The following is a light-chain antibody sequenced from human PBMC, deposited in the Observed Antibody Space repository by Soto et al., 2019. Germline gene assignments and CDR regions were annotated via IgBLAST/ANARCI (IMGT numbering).Light chain of an antibody. V-gene: IGKV4-1*01. CDR2: WSS. J-gene: IGKJ2*01. CDR1: QSVLYSSNNKNY. CDR3: QQYYNTPQT. Sequence: DIVMTQSPDSLAVSLGERATINCKSSQSVLYSSNNKNYLAWYQQKPGQPPKLLIYWSSTRESGVPDPFSGSGSGTDFTLTISSLQAEDVAVYYCQQYYNTPQTFGQGTKLEIK.